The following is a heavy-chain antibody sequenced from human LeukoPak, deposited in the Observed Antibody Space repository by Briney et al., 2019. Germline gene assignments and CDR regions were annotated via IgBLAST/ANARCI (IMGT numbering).Heavy chain of an antibody. V-gene: IGHV1-2*02. CDR2: INPNSGGT. Sequence: ASVKVSCKASGYTFTGYYMHWVRQAPGQGLEWMGWINPNSGGTNYAQKFQGRVTMTRDTSISTAYMELSRLRSDDTAVYYCARRLGVYYGSGALGYWGQGTLVTVSS. J-gene: IGHJ4*02. CDR1: GYTFTGYY. CDR3: ARRLGVYYGSGALGY. D-gene: IGHD3-10*01.